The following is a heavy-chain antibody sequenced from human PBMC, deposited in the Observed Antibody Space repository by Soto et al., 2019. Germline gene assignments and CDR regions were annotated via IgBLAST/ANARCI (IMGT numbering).Heavy chain of an antibody. CDR3: ARDKAPGSNEDYYYYGMAV. CDR2: ISSSSSYI. CDR1: GFTFSSYS. J-gene: IGHJ6*02. D-gene: IGHD2-15*01. V-gene: IGHV3-21*01. Sequence: GGSLRLSCAASGFTFSSYSMNWVRQAPGKGLEWVSSISSSSSYIYYADSVKGRFTISRDNAKNSLYLQMNSLRAEDTAVYYCARDKAPGSNEDYYYYGMAVWGQGTTVTVSS.